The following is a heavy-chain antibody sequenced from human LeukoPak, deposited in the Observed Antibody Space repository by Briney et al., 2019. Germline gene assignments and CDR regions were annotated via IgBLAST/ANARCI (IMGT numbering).Heavy chain of an antibody. CDR1: GYTFTSYD. CDR2: MSPNSGDT. CDR3: ARGPPNWGYDY. D-gene: IGHD7-27*01. J-gene: IGHJ4*02. V-gene: IGHV1-8*01. Sequence: ASVKVSCMASGYTFTSYDFNWVRQATGQRPEWMGWMSPNSGDTGYAQKFQDRVTMTRNTSISTAYMELSSLRSDDTAVYYCARGPPNWGYDYWGPGTLVTVSS.